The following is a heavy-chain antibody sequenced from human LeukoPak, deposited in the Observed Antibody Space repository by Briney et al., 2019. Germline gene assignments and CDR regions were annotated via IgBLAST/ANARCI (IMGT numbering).Heavy chain of an antibody. CDR2: IYYSGST. Sequence: SETLSLTCAVYGGSFSGYYWSWIRQPPGKGLEWIGYIYYSGSTNYNPSLKSRVTISVDTSKNQFSLKVSSVTAADTAVYYCARHTKVTGISYGMDVWGQGTTVTVSS. J-gene: IGHJ6*02. CDR3: ARHTKVTGISYGMDV. CDR1: GGSFSGYY. D-gene: IGHD2-21*02. V-gene: IGHV4-59*08.